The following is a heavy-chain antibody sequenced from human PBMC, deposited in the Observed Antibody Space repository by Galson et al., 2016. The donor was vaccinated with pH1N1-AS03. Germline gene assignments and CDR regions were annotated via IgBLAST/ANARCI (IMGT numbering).Heavy chain of an antibody. Sequence: TLSLTCTVSGGSISSGGYYWNWIRQHPGKGLEWIGYIFHSGSTYYNPSLESLVSISVDTSKNQFSLNLNSVTAADTAVYYCARGSYSSGWYRGRNAFDIWGQGTMVTVSS. CDR3: ARGSYSSGWYRGRNAFDI. CDR2: IFHSGST. J-gene: IGHJ3*02. V-gene: IGHV4-31*01. D-gene: IGHD6-19*01. CDR1: GGSISSGGYY.